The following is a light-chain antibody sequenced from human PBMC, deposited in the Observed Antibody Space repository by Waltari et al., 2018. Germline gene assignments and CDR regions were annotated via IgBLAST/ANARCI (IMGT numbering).Light chain of an antibody. V-gene: IGLV3-21*02. Sequence: SYVLTQPPSVSVAPGQTARITCGGNSVCSKSFHWYQRKPGQAPVVVVYDDTERPSGIPDRFSGSNSENTATLTINSVEAGDEADYFCQVWADSSDFVFGSGTKVTVL. CDR3: QVWADSSDFV. J-gene: IGLJ1*01. CDR2: DDT. CDR1: SVCSKS.